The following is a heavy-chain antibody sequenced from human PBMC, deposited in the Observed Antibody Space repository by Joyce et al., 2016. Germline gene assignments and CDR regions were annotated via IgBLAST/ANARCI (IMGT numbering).Heavy chain of an antibody. J-gene: IGHJ6*03. V-gene: IGHV3-21*01. D-gene: IGHD3-3*01. Sequence: EVQLVESGGGLVKPGGSLRLSCAASGFTFSSYSMNWVRQDPGKGLEVVSSIRRSSTDIYYADSVKGRFTVSRDNAKNSLYLKLNSLRAEDTAVYYCARDYYDFWSGSIYYNFHYLDVWGKGTTVTVSS. CDR1: GFTFSSYS. CDR2: IRRSSTDI. CDR3: ARDYYDFWSGSIYYNFHYLDV.